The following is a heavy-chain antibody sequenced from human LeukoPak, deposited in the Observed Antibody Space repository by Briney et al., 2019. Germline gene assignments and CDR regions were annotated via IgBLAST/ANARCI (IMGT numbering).Heavy chain of an antibody. V-gene: IGHV4-39*01. CDR2: IYYSGST. CDR3: ARASQLVSDY. CDR1: GGSISSSSYY. D-gene: IGHD6-6*01. Sequence: SETLSLTCTVSGGSISSSSYYWGWIRQSPGKGLEWIGSIYYSGSTYYNPSLKSRVTISVDTSKNQFSLKLSSVTAADTAVYYCARASQLVSDYWGQGTLVTVSS. J-gene: IGHJ4*02.